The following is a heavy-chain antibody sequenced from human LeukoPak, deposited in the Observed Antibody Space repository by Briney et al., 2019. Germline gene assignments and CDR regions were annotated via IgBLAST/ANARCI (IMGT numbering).Heavy chain of an antibody. V-gene: IGHV3-53*01. Sequence: PGGSLRLSCAASGFTFSSYWMHWVRQAPGKGLEWVSVIYSGGSTYYADSVKGRFTISRDSSKNTLYLQMNSLRAEDTAVYYCAREHSSSWCFDFWGQGTLVTVSS. CDR1: GFTFSSYW. CDR2: IYSGGST. D-gene: IGHD6-13*01. J-gene: IGHJ4*02. CDR3: AREHSSSWCFDF.